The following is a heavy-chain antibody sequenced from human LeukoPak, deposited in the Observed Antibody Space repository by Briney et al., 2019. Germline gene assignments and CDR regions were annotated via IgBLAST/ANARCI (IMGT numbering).Heavy chain of an antibody. V-gene: IGHV3-23*01. CDR2: ISGSGSST. Sequence: PGGSLRLSCAASGFTFSSYAMSWVRQAPGKGLEWVSAISGSGSSTYYADSVKGRFTISRDNSKNTLYLQMNSLRAEDTAVYYCAKDLQLHFWNGLEPFDYWGQGTLVTVSS. J-gene: IGHJ4*02. CDR1: GFTFSSYA. CDR3: AKDLQLHFWNGLEPFDY. D-gene: IGHD3-3*02.